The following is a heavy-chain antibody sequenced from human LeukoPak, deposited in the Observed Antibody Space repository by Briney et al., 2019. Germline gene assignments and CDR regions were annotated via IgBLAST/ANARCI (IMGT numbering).Heavy chain of an antibody. D-gene: IGHD3-3*01. CDR2: IIPIFGTA. V-gene: IGHV1-69*05. Sequence: GSSVKVSCKASGGTFSSYAISWVRQAPGQGLEWMGGIIPIFGTANYAQKFQGRVTITTDESTSTAYMELSSLRSEDTAVYYCARVATIFGVVIGFDYWGQGTLVTVSS. CDR1: GGTFSSYA. J-gene: IGHJ4*02. CDR3: ARVATIFGVVIGFDY.